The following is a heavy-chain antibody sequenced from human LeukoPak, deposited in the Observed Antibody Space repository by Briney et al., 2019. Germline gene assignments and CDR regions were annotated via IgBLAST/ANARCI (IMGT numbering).Heavy chain of an antibody. CDR3: ARAGCSSTSCYEAPYNWFDP. CDR1: GYTFTNFA. Sequence: ASVKVSCKASGYTFTNFAMNWVRQAPGQGLEWMGWINTNTGNPTYAQGFTGRFVFSLDTSVSTAYLQISSLKAEDTAVYYCARAGCSSTSCYEAPYNWFDPWGQGTLVTVSS. V-gene: IGHV7-4-1*02. CDR2: INTNTGNP. D-gene: IGHD2-2*01. J-gene: IGHJ5*02.